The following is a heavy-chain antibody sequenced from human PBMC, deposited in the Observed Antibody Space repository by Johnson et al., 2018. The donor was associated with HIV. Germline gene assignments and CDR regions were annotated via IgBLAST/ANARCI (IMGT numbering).Heavy chain of an antibody. D-gene: IGHD6-6*01. CDR3: ATDEYTNSLGV. V-gene: IGHV3-30*04. Sequence: QVQLVESGGGVVQPGRSLRLSCAASGFTFSSYAMHWVRQAPGKGLEWVAVISYDGSNKYNADSVKGRFTISRENSKNTLYLQMNSLRDEDTAVYYCATDEYTNSLGVWGQGTMVTVSS. CDR2: ISYDGSNK. CDR1: GFTFSSYA. J-gene: IGHJ3*01.